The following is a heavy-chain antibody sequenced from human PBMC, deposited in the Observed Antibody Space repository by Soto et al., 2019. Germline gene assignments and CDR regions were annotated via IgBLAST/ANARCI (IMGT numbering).Heavy chain of an antibody. CDR1: GDTFNFYT. CDR3: ATNYGSGSIHFDY. CDR2: IIPMLGMS. J-gene: IGHJ4*02. V-gene: IGHV1-69*02. Sequence: QVQLVQSGAEVKKPGSSVRVSCRASGDTFNFYTLSWVRQVPGHGPEWMGRIIPMLGMSDYAQKFQGRVTIMADKSTSTVYMNLSGLTSEDTAVYYCATNYGSGSIHFDYWGQGTLVTVSS. D-gene: IGHD3-10*01.